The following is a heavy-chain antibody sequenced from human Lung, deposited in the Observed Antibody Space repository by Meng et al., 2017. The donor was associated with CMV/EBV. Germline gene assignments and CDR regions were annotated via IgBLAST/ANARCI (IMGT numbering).Heavy chain of an antibody. D-gene: IGHD3-10*01. CDR2: MYYSANT. J-gene: IGHJ4*02. V-gene: IGHV4-39*01. CDR3: AFSSGADYGSGSRDY. Sequence: SXTXSLXCTVSGDSITSSSYYWGWIRQPPGKGLEWIGSMYYSANTYYNPSLKSRVTISVDTSQNQFSLTLTSVTAADTAVYYCAFSSGADYGSGSRDYWGQEXLVTVSS. CDR1: GDSITSSSYY.